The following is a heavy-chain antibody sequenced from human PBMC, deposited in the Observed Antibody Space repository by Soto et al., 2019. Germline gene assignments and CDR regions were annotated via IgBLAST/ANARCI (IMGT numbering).Heavy chain of an antibody. CDR1: GGSFSGYY. D-gene: IGHD2-15*01. CDR3: ARSPGYCSGGSCYYFDY. Sequence: PSETLSLTCAVYGGSFSGYYWIWIRQPPGKGLEWIGEINHSGSTNYNPSLKSRVTISVDTSKNQFSLKLSSVTAADTAVYYCARSPGYCSGGSCYYFDYWGQGTLVTVSS. J-gene: IGHJ4*02. CDR2: INHSGST. V-gene: IGHV4-34*01.